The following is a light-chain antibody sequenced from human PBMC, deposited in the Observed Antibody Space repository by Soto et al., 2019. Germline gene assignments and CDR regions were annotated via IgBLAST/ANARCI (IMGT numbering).Light chain of an antibody. V-gene: IGKV3-20*01. CDR2: GAS. J-gene: IGKJ4*01. CDR3: QQYGTS. Sequence: EIVLTQSPGTLSLSPGERATLSCRASQSVASSYLAGYQQKPGQAPRLLIYGASNRATGIPDRFSGSGSGTDFTLTIDRLDPEDFAVYYCQQYGTSFGGGTKVEIK. CDR1: QSVASSY.